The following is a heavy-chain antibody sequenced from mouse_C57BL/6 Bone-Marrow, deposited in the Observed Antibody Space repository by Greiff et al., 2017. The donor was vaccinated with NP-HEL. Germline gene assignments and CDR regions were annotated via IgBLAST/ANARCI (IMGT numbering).Heavy chain of an antibody. Sequence: EVQRVESGGGLVQPGGSLKLSCAASGFTFSDYGMAWVRQAPRKGPEWVAFISNLAYSIYYADTVTGRFTISRENAKNTLYLEMSSLRSEDTAMYYCARGDYPYWYFDVWGTGTTVTVSS. J-gene: IGHJ1*03. V-gene: IGHV5-15*01. D-gene: IGHD2-4*01. CDR2: ISNLAYSI. CDR3: ARGDYPYWYFDV. CDR1: GFTFSDYG.